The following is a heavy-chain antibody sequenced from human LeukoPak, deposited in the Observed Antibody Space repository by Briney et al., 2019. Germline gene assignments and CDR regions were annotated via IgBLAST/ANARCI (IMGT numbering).Heavy chain of an antibody. Sequence: ASVKVSCKASGYTFTGYYMHWVRQAPGQGLEWMGWINPNSGGTNYAQKFQGRVTMTRDTSISTAYMELSRLRSDDTAVYYCARDRGSIAALNWFDPWGQGTLVTVSS. CDR2: INPNSGGT. D-gene: IGHD6-6*01. CDR3: ARDRGSIAALNWFDP. CDR1: GYTFTGYY. J-gene: IGHJ5*02. V-gene: IGHV1-2*02.